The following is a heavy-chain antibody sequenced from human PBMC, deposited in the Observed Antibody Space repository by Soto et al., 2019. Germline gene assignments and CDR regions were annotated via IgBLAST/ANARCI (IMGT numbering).Heavy chain of an antibody. CDR2: IIPILGIA. D-gene: IGHD4-17*01. CDR1: GGTFSSYT. V-gene: IGHV1-69*02. J-gene: IGHJ4*02. CDR3: ARNHLTTVTTIDY. Sequence: SVKVSCKASGGTFSSYTISWVRQAPGQGLEWMGRIIPILGIANYAQKFQGRVTITADKSTSTAYMELSSLRSEDTAVYYCARNHLTTVTTIDYWGQGTLVTVSS.